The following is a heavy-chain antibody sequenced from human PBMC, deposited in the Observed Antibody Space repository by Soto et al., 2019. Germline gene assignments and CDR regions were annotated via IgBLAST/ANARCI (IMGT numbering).Heavy chain of an antibody. V-gene: IGHV4-39*01. D-gene: IGHD2-21*02. CDR3: ARHPSDFWFDP. CDR2: IYYSGST. Sequence: QLQLQESGPGLVKPSETLSLTCSVSGGSISSSSYFWGWIRQPPGKGLEWIGSIYYSGSTYYNPSLKSRVTVAVDSSKNRCSLKLSSVTAADPAVYYCARHPSDFWFDPWGQGTLVTVSS. CDR1: GGSISSSSYF. J-gene: IGHJ5*02.